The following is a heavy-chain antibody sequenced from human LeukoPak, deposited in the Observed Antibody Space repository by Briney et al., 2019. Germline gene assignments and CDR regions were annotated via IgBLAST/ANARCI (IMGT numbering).Heavy chain of an antibody. CDR1: GGSFSGYY. CDR2: INHSGST. Sequence: LSATLSLTCAVYGGSFSGYYCSWIRQPPGKGLEWIGEINHSGSTNYNPSLKSRVTISVDTSKNQFSLKLSSVTAADTAVYYCARHGTVAGPVDYWGQGTLVTVSS. V-gene: IGHV4-34*01. J-gene: IGHJ4*02. CDR3: ARHGTVAGPVDY. D-gene: IGHD6-19*01.